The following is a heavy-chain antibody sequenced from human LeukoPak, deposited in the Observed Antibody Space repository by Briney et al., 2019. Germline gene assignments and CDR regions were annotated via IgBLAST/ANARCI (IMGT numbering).Heavy chain of an antibody. J-gene: IGHJ3*02. Sequence: SETLSLTCIVSACSISSYYWSWIRQPPGKGLEWIGYISYSGTTNFNPSLKSRVTIAADPSKNQFSLNLSSVTAADTAVYYCARASRPASFIGAFDIWGLGTMVAVSS. CDR3: ARASRPASFIGAFDI. CDR1: ACSISSYY. D-gene: IGHD2-2*01. CDR2: ISYSGTT. V-gene: IGHV4-59*01.